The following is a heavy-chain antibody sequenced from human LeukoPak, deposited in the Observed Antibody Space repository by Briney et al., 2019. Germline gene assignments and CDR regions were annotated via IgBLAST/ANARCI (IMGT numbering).Heavy chain of an antibody. CDR1: GFTFSSYA. V-gene: IGHV3-23*01. D-gene: IGHD5-24*01. CDR2: ISNSGGNT. J-gene: IGHJ4*02. CDR3: AKTDRRRTDY. Sequence: GGSLRLSCAASGFTFSSYAMSWVRQAPGKGLEWVSCISNSGGNTYYADSVKGRFTISRDNSKNTLFLQMNGLRAEDTAVYYCAKTDRRRTDYWGQGTLVTVSS.